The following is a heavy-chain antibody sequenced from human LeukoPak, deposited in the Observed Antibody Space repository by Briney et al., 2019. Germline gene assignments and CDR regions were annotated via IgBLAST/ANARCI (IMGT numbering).Heavy chain of an antibody. J-gene: IGHJ4*02. Sequence: GGSLRLSCAASGFTFSSFWMSWVRQAPGKGLEWVANIKQDGSEKYYVDSVKGRFTISRDNAKNSLYLQLNSLRAEDTAVYYCARDPQRGFYKTPTFDYWGQGTLVTVSS. V-gene: IGHV3-7*01. CDR3: ARDPQRGFYKTPTFDY. CDR2: IKQDGSEK. D-gene: IGHD3-22*01. CDR1: GFTFSSFW.